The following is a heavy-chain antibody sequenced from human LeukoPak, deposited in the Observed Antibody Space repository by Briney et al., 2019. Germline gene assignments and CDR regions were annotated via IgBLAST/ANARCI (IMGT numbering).Heavy chain of an antibody. CDR3: ARDSHCSSTSCYPRD. CDR2: ISYDGSNK. D-gene: IGHD2-2*01. CDR1: GFTFSSYA. V-gene: IGHV3-30*04. J-gene: IGHJ4*02. Sequence: GGSLRLSCAASGFTFSSYAMHWVRQAPGKGLEWVAVISYDGSNKYYADSVKGRFTISRDNSKNTLCLQMNSLRAEDTAVYYCARDSHCSSTSCYPRDWGQGTLVTVSS.